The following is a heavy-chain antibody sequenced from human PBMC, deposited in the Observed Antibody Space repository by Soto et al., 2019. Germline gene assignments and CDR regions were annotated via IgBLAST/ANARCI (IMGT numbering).Heavy chain of an antibody. V-gene: IGHV1-24*01. J-gene: IGHJ4*02. CDR1: GYTLTELS. D-gene: IGHD6-13*01. CDR2: FDPEDGET. Sequence: ASVKVSCKVSGYTLTELSMHWVRQAPGKGLEWMGGFDPEDGETIYAQKFQGRVTMTEDTSTDTAYMELSSLRSEDTAVYYCATVEKRPKYSSSWYVPPREFDYWGQGTLVTVSS. CDR3: ATVEKRPKYSSSWYVPPREFDY.